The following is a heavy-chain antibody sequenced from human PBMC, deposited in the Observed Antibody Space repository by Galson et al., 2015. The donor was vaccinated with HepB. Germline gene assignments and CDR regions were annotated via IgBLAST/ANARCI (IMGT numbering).Heavy chain of an antibody. V-gene: IGHV2-5*01. CDR3: AHLPIDTYYDFWSGYYPGIYYFDY. Sequence: PALVKPTQTLTLTCTFSGFSLSTRGVGVGWIRQPPGKALEWLALIYWNDDKRYSPSLKSRLTITKDTSKNQVVLTMTNMDPVDTATYYCAHLPIDTYYDFWSGYYPGIYYFDYWGQGTLVTVSS. CDR2: IYWNDDK. D-gene: IGHD3-3*01. J-gene: IGHJ4*02. CDR1: GFSLSTRGVG.